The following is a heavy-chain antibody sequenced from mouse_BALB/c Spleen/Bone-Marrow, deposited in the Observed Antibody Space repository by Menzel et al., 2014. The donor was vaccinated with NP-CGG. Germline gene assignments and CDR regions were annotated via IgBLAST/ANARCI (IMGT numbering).Heavy chain of an antibody. J-gene: IGHJ3*01. V-gene: IGHV1-85*01. D-gene: IGHD2-4*01. Sequence: VQLVESGAELVKPGASVKLSCKASGYTFTSYDINWVRQRPEQGLEWIGWIFPGGGSTKYNEKFKGKATLTTDKSSSTAYMQLSRLTSEDSAVYFCARRVYYDYDGGAWFAYWGQGTLVTVSA. CDR2: IFPGGGST. CDR1: GYTFTSYD. CDR3: ARRVYYDYDGGAWFAY.